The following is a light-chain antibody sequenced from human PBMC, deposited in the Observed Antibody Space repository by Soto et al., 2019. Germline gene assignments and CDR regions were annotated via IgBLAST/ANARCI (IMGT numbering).Light chain of an antibody. CDR2: DAS. J-gene: IGKJ2*01. V-gene: IGKV1-5*01. CDR3: QQYNSYSYT. CDR1: QSISSW. Sequence: TQSPATLSVSPGERATITCRASQSISSWLAWYQQKPGKAPKLLIYDASSLESGVPSRFSGSGSGTEFTLTISSLQPDDFATYYCQQYNSYSYTFGQGTKLEIK.